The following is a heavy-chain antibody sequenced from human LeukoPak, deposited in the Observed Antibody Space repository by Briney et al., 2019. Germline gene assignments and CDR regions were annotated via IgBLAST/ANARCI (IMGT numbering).Heavy chain of an antibody. CDR3: ARDRRYSYGYGYYYYGMDV. J-gene: IGHJ6*02. V-gene: IGHV1-18*01. CDR2: ISAYNGNT. Sequence: ASVKVSCKASGYTFTSYGISWVRQAPGEGLEWMGWISAYNGNTNYAQKLQGRVTMTTDTSTSTAYMELRSLRSDDTAVYYCARDRRYSYGYGYYYYGMDVWGQGTTVTVSS. D-gene: IGHD5-18*01. CDR1: GYTFTSYG.